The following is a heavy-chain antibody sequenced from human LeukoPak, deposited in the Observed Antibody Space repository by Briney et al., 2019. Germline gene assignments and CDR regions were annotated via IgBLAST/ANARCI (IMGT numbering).Heavy chain of an antibody. CDR1: GGSFSGYY. CDR2: IYYSGST. D-gene: IGHD1-26*01. Sequence: SETLSLTCAVYGGSFSGYYWSWIRQPPGKGLEWIGSIYYSGSTYYNPSLKSRVTISVDTSKNQFSLKLSSVTAADTAVYYCARDHRRRYSGSYGLDYWGQGTLVTVSS. CDR3: ARDHRRRYSGSYGLDY. J-gene: IGHJ4*02. V-gene: IGHV4-34*01.